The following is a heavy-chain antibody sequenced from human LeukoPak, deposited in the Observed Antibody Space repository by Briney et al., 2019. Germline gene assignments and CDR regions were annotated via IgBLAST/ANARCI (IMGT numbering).Heavy chain of an antibody. CDR1: GYTFTSYG. D-gene: IGHD2-15*01. V-gene: IGHV1-18*01. CDR3: ARADDIVVMVAATPSDAFDI. Sequence: ASVKVSCKASGYTFTSYGISWVRQAPGQGLEWMGWISAYNGNTNYAQKLQGRVTMTTDTSTSTAYMELRSLRSDDTAVYYCARADDIVVMVAATPSDAFDIWGQGTMVTVSS. CDR2: ISAYNGNT. J-gene: IGHJ3*02.